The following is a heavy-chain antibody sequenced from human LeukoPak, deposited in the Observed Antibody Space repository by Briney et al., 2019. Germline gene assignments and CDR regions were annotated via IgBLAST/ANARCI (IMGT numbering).Heavy chain of an antibody. CDR2: INPSGGST. CDR1: GGTFSSYA. V-gene: IGHV1-46*01. J-gene: IGHJ6*02. CDR3: ARGRAGYSGFYYYYGMDV. Sequence: GASVKVSCKASGGTFSSYAISWVRQAPGQGLEWMGIINPSGGSTSYAQKFQGRVTMTRDTSTSTVYMELSSLRSEDTAVYYCARGRAGYSGFYYYYGMDVWGQGTTVTVSS. D-gene: IGHD5-12*01.